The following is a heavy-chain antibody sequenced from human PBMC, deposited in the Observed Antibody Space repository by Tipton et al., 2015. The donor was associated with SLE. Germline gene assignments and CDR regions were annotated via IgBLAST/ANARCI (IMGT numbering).Heavy chain of an antibody. D-gene: IGHD3-16*01. CDR1: GYSISSGHY. Sequence: TLSLTCAVSGYSISSGHYWGWIRQPPGKGLEWIGYIYYSGSTNYNPSLKSRVTISVDTSKNQFSLKLSSVTAADTAVYYCARARAGDHYFDYWGQGTLVTVSS. CDR2: IYYSGST. J-gene: IGHJ4*02. CDR3: ARARAGDHYFDY. V-gene: IGHV4-38-2*01.